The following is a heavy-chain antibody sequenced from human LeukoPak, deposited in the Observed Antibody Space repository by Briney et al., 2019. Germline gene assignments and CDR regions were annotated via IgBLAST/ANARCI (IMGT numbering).Heavy chain of an antibody. J-gene: IGHJ2*01. CDR2: IYPGDSDT. V-gene: IGHV5-51*01. Sequence: GESLKISCQGSGYSFTTHWIGWVRQMPGKGLEWMGIIYPGDSDTRYSPSFQGQVTISADKSITTAYLQWSSLKASDTAMYYCARRSASRGGDFDLWGRGTLVTVSS. CDR1: GYSFTTHW. D-gene: IGHD1-26*01. CDR3: ARRSASRGGDFDL.